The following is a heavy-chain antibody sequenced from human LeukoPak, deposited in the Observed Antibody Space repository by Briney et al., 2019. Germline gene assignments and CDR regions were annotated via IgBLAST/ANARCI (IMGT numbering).Heavy chain of an antibody. Sequence: PGGSLRLSCEASGFIFNTYAIYWVRQPPGKGLEWVSGICGSGGCTYYADSVKGRFTISRDNSKNTVYLQMNSLTADDTAVYYCAKTTVGYSSGRYPGWPADSWGQGALVTVSS. CDR1: GFIFNTYA. CDR2: ICGSGGCT. CDR3: AKTTVGYSSGRYPGWPADS. J-gene: IGHJ4*02. V-gene: IGHV3-23*01. D-gene: IGHD6-19*01.